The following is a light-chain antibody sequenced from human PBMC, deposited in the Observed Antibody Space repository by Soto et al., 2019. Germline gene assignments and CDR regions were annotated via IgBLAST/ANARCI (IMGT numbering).Light chain of an antibody. CDR3: QQYGSSPLT. J-gene: IGKJ4*01. Sequence: EIVLTQSPGTLSLSPGERATLSCRASQSVSSSYLAWYQQKPGQAPRLLIYGASSRATGIPDRFSGSGSGTDFTFIISRLEPEDFAVYYCQQYGSSPLTFGGGTKVDIK. CDR1: QSVSSSY. V-gene: IGKV3-20*01. CDR2: GAS.